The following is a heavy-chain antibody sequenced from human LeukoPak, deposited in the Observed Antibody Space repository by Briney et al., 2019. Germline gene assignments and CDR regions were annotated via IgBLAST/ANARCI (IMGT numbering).Heavy chain of an antibody. V-gene: IGHV3-74*01. CDR3: ARGTFGDY. Sequence: GGSLRLSCAASGFTFRSFWMHWVRQTPGKGLLWVSRINSDGASTTYADSVRGRFTISRDNAKNTVYLQMNSLRAEDTAVYYCARGTFGDYWGQGTLVTVSS. D-gene: IGHD3-10*01. CDR2: INSDGAST. J-gene: IGHJ4*02. CDR1: GFTFRSFW.